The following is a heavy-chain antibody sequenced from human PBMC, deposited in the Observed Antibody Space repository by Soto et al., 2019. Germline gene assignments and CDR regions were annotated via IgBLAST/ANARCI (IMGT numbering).Heavy chain of an antibody. V-gene: IGHV1-2*04. D-gene: IGHD3-16*01. CDR1: GYTFTGYY. CDR3: ARSVLSPIVYSYGMDV. J-gene: IGHJ6*02. Sequence: GASVKFSCKASGYTFTGYYMHWVRQGPGQGLEWMGWINPNSGGTNYAQKFQGWVTMTRDTSISTAYMELSRLRSDDTAVYYCARSVLSPIVYSYGMDVWGQGTTVTVS. CDR2: INPNSGGT.